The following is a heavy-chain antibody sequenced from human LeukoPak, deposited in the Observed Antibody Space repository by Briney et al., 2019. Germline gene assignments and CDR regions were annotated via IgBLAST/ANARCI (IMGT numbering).Heavy chain of an antibody. V-gene: IGHV3-9*01. Sequence: GGSLRLFCAASGFTFDDYAMHWVRQTPGKGLGWVSGISWNSRSIAYADSVKGRFTISRDNAKNSLYLQMNSLRVEDTALYYCAKDNGPYYYGSGSSAGSVYYYGMDVWGQGTTVTVSS. CDR1: GFTFDDYA. J-gene: IGHJ6*02. CDR3: AKDNGPYYYGSGSSAGSVYYYGMDV. CDR2: ISWNSRSI. D-gene: IGHD3-10*01.